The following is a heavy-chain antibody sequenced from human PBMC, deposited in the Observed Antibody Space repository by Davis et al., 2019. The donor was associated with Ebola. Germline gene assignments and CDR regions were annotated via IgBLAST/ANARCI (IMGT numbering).Heavy chain of an antibody. CDR2: TYYKSKWYN. CDR3: ARGWLRSGFDY. Sequence: PSETLSLTCAIPGDSVSSAGWNWIRQSPSRGLEWLGRTYYKSKWYNDYAVSVKSRITINPDTSKNQFSLQLSSVIPEDTAVYYCARGWLRSGFDYWGQGTLVIVSS. J-gene: IGHJ4*02. CDR1: GDSVSSAG. D-gene: IGHD5-12*01. V-gene: IGHV6-1*01.